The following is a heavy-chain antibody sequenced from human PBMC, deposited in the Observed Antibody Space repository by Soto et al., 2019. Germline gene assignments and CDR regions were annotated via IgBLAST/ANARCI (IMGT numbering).Heavy chain of an antibody. V-gene: IGHV1-69*02. D-gene: IGHD2-21*01. J-gene: IGHJ6*03. CDR2: IIPIQGRA. CDR3: AKSLLFVNHAYMDV. CDR1: GGSFISYT. Sequence: QVQLVQSGAEVKKPGSSVKVSCEASGGSFISYTFTWVRQAPGQGLEWMGRIIPIQGRANYALKLQDRVTMTADRSTKTVYMELRSLSPEDTAVYYCAKSLLFVNHAYMDVWGKGTTVTVSS.